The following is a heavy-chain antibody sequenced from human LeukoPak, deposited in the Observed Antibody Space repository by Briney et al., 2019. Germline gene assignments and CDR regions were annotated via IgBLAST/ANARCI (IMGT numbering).Heavy chain of an antibody. J-gene: IGHJ4*02. V-gene: IGHV3-23*01. D-gene: IGHD2-15*01. Sequence: GGSLRLSCAASGFTFSSYATSWVRQAPGKGLEWVSAISGSGGSTYYADSVKGRFTITRDNSKNTLYLQMNSLRAEDTAVYYCAKASVGYCSGGSCLLEYWGQGTLVTVSS. CDR3: AKASVGYCSGGSCLLEY. CDR2: ISGSGGST. CDR1: GFTFSSYA.